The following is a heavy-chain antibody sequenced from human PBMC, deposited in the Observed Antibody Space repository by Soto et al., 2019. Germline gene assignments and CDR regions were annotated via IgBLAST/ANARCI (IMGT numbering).Heavy chain of an antibody. V-gene: IGHV4-59*01. J-gene: IGHJ6*02. CDR1: GGSISSYY. CDR2: IYYSGST. CDR3: ARGGRDYDFWSGYGMDV. D-gene: IGHD3-3*01. Sequence: QVQLQESGPGLVKPSETLSLTCTVSGGSISSYYWSWIRQPPGKGLEWIGYIYYSGSTNYNPSLKSRVTISVDTSKNQFSLKLSSVTAADTAVYYCARGGRDYDFWSGYGMDVWGQGTTVTVSS.